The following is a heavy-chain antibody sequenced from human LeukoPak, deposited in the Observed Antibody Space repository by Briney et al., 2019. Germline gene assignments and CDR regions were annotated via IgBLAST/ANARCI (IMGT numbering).Heavy chain of an antibody. CDR3: ARGREWLRSSDY. CDR1: GGSISSGDYY. D-gene: IGHD5-12*01. V-gene: IGHV4-31*03. J-gene: IGHJ4*02. CDR2: IYYSGST. Sequence: SETLSLTCTVSGGSISSGDYYWSWIRQHPGKGLEWIGYIYYSGSTYYNPSLKSRVTISADTSKNQFSLKLSSVTAADTAVYYCARGREWLRSSDYWGQGTLVTVSS.